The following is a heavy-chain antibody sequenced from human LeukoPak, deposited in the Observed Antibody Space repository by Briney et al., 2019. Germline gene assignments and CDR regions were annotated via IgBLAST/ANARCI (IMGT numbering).Heavy chain of an antibody. Sequence: ASETLSLTCTVSGYSISSGYYWGWIRQPPGKGLEWIGSIYHSGSTYYNPPLKSRVTISVDTSKNQFSLKLSSVTAADTAVYYCARDVYSSGWYSWYWGQGTLVTVSS. J-gene: IGHJ4*02. CDR1: GYSISSGYY. CDR2: IYHSGST. CDR3: ARDVYSSGWYSWY. V-gene: IGHV4-38-2*02. D-gene: IGHD6-19*01.